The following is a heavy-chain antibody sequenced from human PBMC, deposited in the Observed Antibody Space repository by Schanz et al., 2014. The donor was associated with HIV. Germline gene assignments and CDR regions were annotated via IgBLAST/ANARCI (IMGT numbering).Heavy chain of an antibody. CDR2: VNHSGDA. Sequence: QVQLQQWGAGLLKPSETLSLTCAVYGSSVTYFYWSWIRQSPGKGLEWIAEVNHSGDANHNPSLKSRLTISVDTSKNQFSLKLDSVTAADTAVYYCARAKWPPRNRHFDFWGQGNLVTVSS. CDR3: ARAKWPPRNRHFDF. D-gene: IGHD5-12*01. CDR1: GSSVTYFY. J-gene: IGHJ4*02. V-gene: IGHV4-34*02.